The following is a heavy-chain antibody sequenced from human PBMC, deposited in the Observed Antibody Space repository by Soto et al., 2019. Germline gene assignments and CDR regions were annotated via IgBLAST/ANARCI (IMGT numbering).Heavy chain of an antibody. CDR2: INAGNGNT. V-gene: IGHV1-3*01. D-gene: IGHD6-19*01. J-gene: IGHJ4*02. Sequence: GASVKVSCKASGYTFTSYAMHWVRQAPGQRLEWMGWINAGNGNTKYSQKFQGRVTITRDTSASTAYMELSSLRSEDTAVYYCARVLLYSSGWYPFYFDYWGQGTLVTVSS. CDR3: ARVLLYSSGWYPFYFDY. CDR1: GYTFTSYA.